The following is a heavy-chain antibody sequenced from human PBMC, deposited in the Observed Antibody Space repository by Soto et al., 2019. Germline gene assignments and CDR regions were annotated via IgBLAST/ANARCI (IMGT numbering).Heavy chain of an antibody. CDR1: GGSFSGYY. V-gene: IGHV4-34*01. D-gene: IGHD3-10*01. CDR3: ARGSDYYGSGTYSCDY. Sequence: PSETLSLTCAVYGGSFSGYYWSWIRQPPGKGLEWIGEINHSGSTNYNPSLKSRVTISVDTSKNQFSLKLSSVTAADTAVYYCARGSDYYGSGTYSCDYWGQGTLLTVSS. CDR2: INHSGST. J-gene: IGHJ4*02.